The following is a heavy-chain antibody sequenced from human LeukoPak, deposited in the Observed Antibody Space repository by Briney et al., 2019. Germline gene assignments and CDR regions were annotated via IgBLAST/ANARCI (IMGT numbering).Heavy chain of an antibody. V-gene: IGHV1-18*01. CDR3: ARGTHSSSWWGQYNWFDP. Sequence: ASVKVSCKASGYSFSAYYIHWVRRAPGQGLEWMGWISAYNGNTNYAQKLQGRVTMTTDTSTSTAYMELRSLRSDDTAVYYCARGTHSSSWWGQYNWFDPWGQGTLVTVSS. D-gene: IGHD6-13*01. CDR1: GYSFSAYY. J-gene: IGHJ5*02. CDR2: ISAYNGNT.